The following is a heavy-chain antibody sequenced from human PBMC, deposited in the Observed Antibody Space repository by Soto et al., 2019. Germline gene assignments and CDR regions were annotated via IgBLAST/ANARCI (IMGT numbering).Heavy chain of an antibody. V-gene: IGHV4-4*07. Sequence: SETLSLTCTVSGGSISSYYWSWIRQPAGKGLEWIGRIYTSGSTNYNPSLKSRVTMSVDTSKNQFSLKLSSVTAADTAVHYCARDYRAARPTFGYYYYGMDVWGQGTTVTVSS. J-gene: IGHJ6*02. D-gene: IGHD6-6*01. CDR1: GGSISSYY. CDR2: IYTSGST. CDR3: ARDYRAARPTFGYYYYGMDV.